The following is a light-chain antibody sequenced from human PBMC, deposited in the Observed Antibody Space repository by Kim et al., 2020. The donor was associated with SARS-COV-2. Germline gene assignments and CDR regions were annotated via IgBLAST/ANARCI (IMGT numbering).Light chain of an antibody. CDR2: LEGSGSY. CDR1: SGHSSYI. CDR3: ETWDSNTRV. Sequence: QLVLTQSSSASASLGSSVKLTCTLSSGHSSYIIAWHQQQPGKAPRYLMKLEGSGSYNKGSGVPDRFSGSSSGVDRYLTISNLQSEDEADYYCETWDSNTRVFGGGTQLTVL. J-gene: IGLJ3*02. V-gene: IGLV4-60*03.